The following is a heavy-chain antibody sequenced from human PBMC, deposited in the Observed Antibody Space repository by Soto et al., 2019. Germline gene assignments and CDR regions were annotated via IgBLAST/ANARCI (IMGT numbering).Heavy chain of an antibody. J-gene: IGHJ4*02. D-gene: IGHD1-1*01. CDR3: ARDGNWNHEPFDY. CDR2: ISGYNGHT. Sequence: QVQLVQSGVEVKKPGASVKVSCKASGYTFSSHGISWVRQSPGQGLEWMGWISGYNGHTNSDPKVKDRVTLTTDTLTATAYLELRSLRSDDTAVYYCARDGNWNHEPFDYWGQGTLVTVSS. CDR1: GYTFSSHG. V-gene: IGHV1-18*04.